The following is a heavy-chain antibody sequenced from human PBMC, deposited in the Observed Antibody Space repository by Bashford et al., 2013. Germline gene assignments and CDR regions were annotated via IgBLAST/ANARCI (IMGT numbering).Heavy chain of an antibody. V-gene: IGHV1-3*01. CDR1: GYTFTSYG. J-gene: IGHJ4*02. CDR3: ARPLYYYGSGSYRFDY. D-gene: IGHD3-10*01. Sequence: ASVKVSCKASGYTFTSYGISWVRQAPGQRLEWMGWINAGNGNTKYSQKFQGRVTITRDTSASTAYMELSSLRSEDTAVYYCARPLYYYGSGSYRFDYWAREPWSPSPQ. CDR2: INAGNGNT.